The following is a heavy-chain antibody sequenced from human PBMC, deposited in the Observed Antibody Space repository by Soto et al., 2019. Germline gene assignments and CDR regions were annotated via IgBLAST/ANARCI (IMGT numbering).Heavy chain of an antibody. CDR2: IYYSGST. CDR1: GGSISSGGYY. CDR3: ARRYCGNLDY. D-gene: IGHD2-21*01. J-gene: IGHJ4*02. Sequence: SETLSLTCTVSGGSISSGGYYWSWIRQHPGKGLEWIGYIYYSGSTYYNPSLKSRVTVSVDTSKNQFSLKLSSVTAADTAVYYCARRYCGNLDYWGQGTLVTVSS. V-gene: IGHV4-31*03.